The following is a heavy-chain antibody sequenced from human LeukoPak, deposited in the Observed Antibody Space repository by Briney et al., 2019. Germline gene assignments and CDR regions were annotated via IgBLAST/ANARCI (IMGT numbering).Heavy chain of an antibody. Sequence: GGSLRLSCAASGFTFSDYTMNWAPQAPGKGLEWLSYISSGTISYADSVKGRFTISRDNAKNSLYLQMNSLRPEDTAVYFCARDHKYAFDYWGQGALVTVSS. D-gene: IGHD2-2*01. CDR1: GFTFSDYT. CDR2: ISSGTI. V-gene: IGHV3-48*01. J-gene: IGHJ4*02. CDR3: ARDHKYAFDY.